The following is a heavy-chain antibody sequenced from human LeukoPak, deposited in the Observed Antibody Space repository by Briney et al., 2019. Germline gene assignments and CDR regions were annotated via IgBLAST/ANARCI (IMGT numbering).Heavy chain of an antibody. CDR1: GYSISSGYH. CDR2: IYTSGST. Sequence: SETLSLTCTVSGYSISSGYHWGWIRQPAGKGLEWIGRIYTSGSTNYNPSLKSRVTISVDTSKNQFSLKLSSVTAADTAVYYCARRRYYGSGSYYTHQRLYYYYYMDVWGKGTTVTISS. J-gene: IGHJ6*03. D-gene: IGHD3-10*01. CDR3: ARRRYYGSGSYYTHQRLYYYYYMDV. V-gene: IGHV4-4*07.